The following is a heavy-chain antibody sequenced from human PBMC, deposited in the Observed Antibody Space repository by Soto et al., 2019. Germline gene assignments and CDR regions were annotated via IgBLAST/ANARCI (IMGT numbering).Heavy chain of an antibody. CDR1: GGSISSYY. CDR2: IHYSGST. CDR3: ARDGSGNYYYDSSGYYY. J-gene: IGHJ4*02. Sequence: QVQLQESGPGLVKPSETLSLPCTVSGGSISSYYWSWIRQPPGKGLEWIGYIHYSGSTNYNPSLKSRVTISGDTSKNQFCLKLSSVTAADTAVYYCARDGSGNYYYDSSGYYYWGQGTLVTVSS. V-gene: IGHV4-59*01. D-gene: IGHD3-22*01.